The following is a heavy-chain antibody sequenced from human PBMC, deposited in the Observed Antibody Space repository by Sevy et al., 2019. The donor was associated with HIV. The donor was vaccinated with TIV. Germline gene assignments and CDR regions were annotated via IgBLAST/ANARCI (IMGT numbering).Heavy chain of an antibody. CDR1: GYTFTSYG. CDR2: ISAYNGNT. J-gene: IGHJ5*02. Sequence: ASVKVSCKASGYTFTSYGISWVRQAPGQGLEWMGWISAYNGNTNYAQKLQGRVTITTDTSTSTAYMELRSLRSDDTAVYYCARDRWIYYDSSGYDNWFDPWGQGTLVTVSS. CDR3: ARDRWIYYDSSGYDNWFDP. D-gene: IGHD3-22*01. V-gene: IGHV1-18*01.